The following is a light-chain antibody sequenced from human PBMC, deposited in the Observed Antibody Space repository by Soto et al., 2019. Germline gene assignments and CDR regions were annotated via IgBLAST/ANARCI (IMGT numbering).Light chain of an antibody. CDR3: QKYNSAPWT. CDR1: QGISNY. V-gene: IGKV1-27*01. Sequence: DIQMTQSPSSLFASVGDRVTITCRASQGISNYLAWYQQKPGKDPKLLIYAASTLQSGVPSRFSGSGSGTDFSLTISSLQPDDVATYYCQKYNSAPWTFGQGTKVEIK. CDR2: AAS. J-gene: IGKJ1*01.